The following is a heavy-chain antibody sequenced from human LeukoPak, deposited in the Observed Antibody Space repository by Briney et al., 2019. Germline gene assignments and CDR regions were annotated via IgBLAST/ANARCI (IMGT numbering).Heavy chain of an antibody. J-gene: IGHJ4*02. CDR1: GDSVSSNITA. CDR3: TRGPGGRFDS. Sequence: SQTLSLTCAISGDSVSSNITAWNWIRQSPSRGLEWLGRTYYRSEWYNDYAISVKSRITINPDTSKNQFSLQLNSVIPEDTAVYYCTRGPGGRFDSWGLGTLVTVSS. V-gene: IGHV6-1*01. D-gene: IGHD3-16*01. CDR2: TYYRSEWYN.